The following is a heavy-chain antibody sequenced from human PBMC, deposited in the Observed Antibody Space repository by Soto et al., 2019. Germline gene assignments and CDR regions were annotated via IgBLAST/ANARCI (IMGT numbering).Heavy chain of an antibody. V-gene: IGHV1-18*01. CDR1: GYTFTSYG. J-gene: IGHJ4*02. D-gene: IGHD3-9*01. CDR3: ARDLNYDILTGYHLDY. CDR2: ISAYNGNT. Sequence: QVQLVQSGAEVKKPGASVKVSCKASGYTFTSYGIIWVRQAPGQGLEWMGWISAYNGNTNYAQKLQGRVTMTTDTSTSTAYMELRSLRSDDTAVYYCARDLNYDILTGYHLDYWGQGTLVTVSS.